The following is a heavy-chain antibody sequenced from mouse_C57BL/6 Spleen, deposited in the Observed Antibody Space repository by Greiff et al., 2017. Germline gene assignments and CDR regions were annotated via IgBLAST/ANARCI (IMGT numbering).Heavy chain of an antibody. D-gene: IGHD1-1*01. J-gene: IGHJ4*01. CDR2: IWRGGST. CDR1: GFSLTSYG. Sequence: VNLVESGPGLVQPSQSLSITCTVSGFSLTSYGVHWVRQSPGKGLEWLGVIWRGGSTDYNAAFMSRLSITKDNSKSQVFVKMNSLQADDTAIYYCAKEGVATNAMDYWGQGTSVTGSS. V-gene: IGHV2-5*01. CDR3: AKEGVATNAMDY.